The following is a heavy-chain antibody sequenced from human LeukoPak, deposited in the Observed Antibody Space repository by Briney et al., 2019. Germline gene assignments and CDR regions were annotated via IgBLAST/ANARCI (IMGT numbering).Heavy chain of an antibody. V-gene: IGHV3-30*02. D-gene: IGHD6-19*01. Sequence: GGSLRLSCATSGFTFSGYGMHWVRQAPGKGLEWVAFIRYDGSREYYADAVKGRFTISRDNSKNTLYLQMNSLRAEDTAVYYCAGIAVTGLYWGQGTLVTVST. CDR2: IRYDGSRE. J-gene: IGHJ4*02. CDR1: GFTFSGYG. CDR3: AGIAVTGLY.